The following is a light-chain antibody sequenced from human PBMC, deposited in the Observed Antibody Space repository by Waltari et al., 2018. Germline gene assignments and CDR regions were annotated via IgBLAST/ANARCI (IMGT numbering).Light chain of an antibody. V-gene: IGKV3-15*01. CDR1: QSVSSN. J-gene: IGKJ1*01. CDR2: GAS. Sequence: LVITQSPATLSVSPGERATLSCRASQSVSSNLAWYQQKPGQAPRLLIYGASTRATGIPARFSGSGSGTEFTLTISSLQSEDFAVYYCQQYNNWPPVWTFGQGTKVEIK. CDR3: QQYNNWPPVWT.